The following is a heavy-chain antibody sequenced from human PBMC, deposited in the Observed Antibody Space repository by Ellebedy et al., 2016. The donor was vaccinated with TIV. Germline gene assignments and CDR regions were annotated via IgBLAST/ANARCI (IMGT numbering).Heavy chain of an antibody. J-gene: IGHJ4*02. V-gene: IGHV3-9*01. CDR2: ISWNSGSI. Sequence: SLKISCAASGFTFDDYAMHWVRQAPGKGLEWVSGISWNSGSIGYADSVKGRFTISRDNAKNSLYLQMNSLRAEDTALYYCAKGLIMVRGAYDYWGQGTLVTVSS. D-gene: IGHD3-10*01. CDR3: AKGLIMVRGAYDY. CDR1: GFTFDDYA.